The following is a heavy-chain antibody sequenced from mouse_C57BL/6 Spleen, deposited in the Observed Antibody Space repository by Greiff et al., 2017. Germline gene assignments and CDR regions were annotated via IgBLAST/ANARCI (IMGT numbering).Heavy chain of an antibody. CDR1: YFAFMASA. Sequence: QVQLQQSGAELVRPGSSVKLSCKDSYFAFMASAMHWVKQRPGHGLEWIGSFTMYSDATEYSENFKGTATLTANTSSITAYLELSSVTSEDSAVYYCARYVYSKSGLAYWGQGTPVTVSA. J-gene: IGHJ3*01. CDR3: ARYVYSKSGLAY. V-gene: IGHV1-49*01. CDR2: FTMYSDAT. D-gene: IGHD2-5*01.